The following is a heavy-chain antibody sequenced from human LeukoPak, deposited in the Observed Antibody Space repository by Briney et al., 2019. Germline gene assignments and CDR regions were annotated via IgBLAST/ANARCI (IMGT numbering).Heavy chain of an antibody. CDR1: GYTFTGYY. D-gene: IGHD3-3*01. J-gene: IGHJ3*02. Sequence: ASVKVSCKASGYTFTGYYMHWVRQAPGQGLEWMGWINPNSGGTNYAQKFQGRVTMTRDTSISTAYMELSRLRSDDTAVYYCARELNADPRFLEWFPGAFDIWGQGTMVTVSS. CDR3: ARELNADPRFLEWFPGAFDI. V-gene: IGHV1-2*02. CDR2: INPNSGGT.